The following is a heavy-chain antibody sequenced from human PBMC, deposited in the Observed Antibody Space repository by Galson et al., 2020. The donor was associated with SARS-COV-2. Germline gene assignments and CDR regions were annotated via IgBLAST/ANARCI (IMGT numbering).Heavy chain of an antibody. D-gene: IGHD2-8*01. J-gene: IGHJ5*02. V-gene: IGHV1-24*01. CDR2: FDPEDGET. Sequence: ASVKVSCKVSGYTLTELSMHWVRQAPGKGLEWMGGFDPEDGETIYAQKFQGRVTMTEDISTDTAYMELSSLRSEDTAVYYCATSTPHCTNGVCYTNWFDPWGQGTLVTVSS. CDR1: GYTLTELS. CDR3: ATSTPHCTNGVCYTNWFDP.